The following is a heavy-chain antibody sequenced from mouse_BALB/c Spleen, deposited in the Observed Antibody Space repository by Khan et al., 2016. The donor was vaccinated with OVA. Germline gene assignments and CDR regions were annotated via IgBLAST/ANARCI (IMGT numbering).Heavy chain of an antibody. CDR2: INPSTGHT. CDR1: GYTFTSYW. J-gene: IGHJ3*01. CDR3: ARRGLYYIFAY. D-gene: IGHD2-12*01. V-gene: IGHV1-7*01. Sequence: QVQLKQSGAELAKPGASVKMSCKASGYTFTSYWMHWVKQRPGQGLEWIGYINPSTGHTEYNQKLKEKAILTTDKSSSTAYMQLSSLTSEDSAVYYCARRGLYYIFAYWGQGTLVTVST.